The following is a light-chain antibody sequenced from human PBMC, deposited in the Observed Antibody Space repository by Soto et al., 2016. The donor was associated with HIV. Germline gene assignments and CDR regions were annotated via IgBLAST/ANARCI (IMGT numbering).Light chain of an antibody. CDR1: NIGSKS. Sequence: SYVVTQPPSVSVAPGKTARITCGGNNIGSKSVHWYQQRPGQAPVLVVYDDSDRPLGIPERFSGSNSGNTATLTISRVEAGDEADYYCQVWDASSHHVVFGGGTKVTVL. V-gene: IGLV3-21*03. CDR2: DDS. J-gene: IGLJ3*02. CDR3: QVWDASSHHVV.